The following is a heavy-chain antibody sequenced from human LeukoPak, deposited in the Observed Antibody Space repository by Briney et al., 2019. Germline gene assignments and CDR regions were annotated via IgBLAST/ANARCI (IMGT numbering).Heavy chain of an antibody. J-gene: IGHJ3*02. CDR1: GFTFDDYG. CDR2: INWNGGST. V-gene: IGHV3-20*04. CDR3: ARGEPYGSGIYMGAFDI. D-gene: IGHD3-10*01. Sequence: PGGSLRLSCAASGFTFDDYGMSWVRQAPGKGLEWVSGINWNGGSTGYADSVKGRFTISRDNAKNSLYLQMNSLRAEDTALYYCARGEPYGSGIYMGAFDIWGQGTMVTVSS.